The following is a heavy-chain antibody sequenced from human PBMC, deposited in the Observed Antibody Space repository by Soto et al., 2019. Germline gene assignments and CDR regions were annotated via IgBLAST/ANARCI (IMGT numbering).Heavy chain of an antibody. CDR3: ARHAAGSYFES. CDR2: IYYSGST. CDR1: RGSISSGTNY. Sequence: SETLSLTCTVSRGSISSGTNYWAWIRQPPGKGLEWIANIYYSGSTFYNPSLKSRVTISLDTSKNQFSLKLRSVTAADTDVYYCARHAAGSYFESWGQGTLVTV. D-gene: IGHD6-25*01. V-gene: IGHV4-39*01. J-gene: IGHJ4*02.